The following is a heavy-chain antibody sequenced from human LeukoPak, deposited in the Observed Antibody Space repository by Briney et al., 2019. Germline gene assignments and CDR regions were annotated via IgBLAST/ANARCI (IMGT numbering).Heavy chain of an antibody. CDR3: ARDPTLDNIAAAGSLGY. Sequence: GGSLRLSCAASGFTFSSYWMSWVRQAPGKGLEWVANIKQDGSEKYYVDSVKGRFTISRDNAKNSLYLQMNSLRAEDTAVYYCARDPTLDNIAAAGSLGYWGQGTLVTVSS. CDR1: GFTFSSYW. J-gene: IGHJ4*02. D-gene: IGHD6-13*01. V-gene: IGHV3-7*01. CDR2: IKQDGSEK.